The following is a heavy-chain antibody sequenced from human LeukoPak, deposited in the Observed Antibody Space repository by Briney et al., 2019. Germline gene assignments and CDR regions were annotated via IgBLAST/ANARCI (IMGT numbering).Heavy chain of an antibody. D-gene: IGHD3-10*01. V-gene: IGHV3-23*01. CDR3: AKGDDYYGSGSSDY. CDR2: ISGSGGST. J-gene: IGHJ4*02. CDR1: GFTFSSYA. Sequence: GGSLRLSCAASGFTFSSYAMSWVRQAPGKGLEWVSAISGSGGSTYYADSVKGRFTISRDNSKNTLYLQMNSLRAEDTAVYYCAKGDDYYGSGSSDYWGQGTLVTASS.